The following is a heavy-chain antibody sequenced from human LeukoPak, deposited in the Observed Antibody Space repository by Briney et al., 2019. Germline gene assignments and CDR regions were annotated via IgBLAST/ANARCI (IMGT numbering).Heavy chain of an antibody. CDR3: TRMTTGHDY. CDR2: INHSGYT. Sequence: SETLSLTCAVSGVSFNDYYWSWVRQTPGKGLEWIGEINHSGYTNDSPSLKSRVTLSIDTSRKQFSFNLRSVTVADTGIYYCTRMTTGHDYWGQGTLVTVSS. D-gene: IGHD4-17*01. V-gene: IGHV4-34*01. J-gene: IGHJ4*02. CDR1: GVSFNDYY.